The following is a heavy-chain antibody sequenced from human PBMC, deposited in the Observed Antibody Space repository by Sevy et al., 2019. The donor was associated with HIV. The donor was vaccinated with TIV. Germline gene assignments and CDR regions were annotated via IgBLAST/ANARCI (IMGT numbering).Heavy chain of an antibody. CDR3: ARMDIAVAGSYTFDY. Sequence: SETLSLTCTVSGGSISSSSYYWGWIRQPPGQGLEWIGSIYYSGSTNYNPSLKSRVTISVDTSKNQFSLKLSSVTAADTAVYYCARMDIAVAGSYTFDYWGQGTLVTVSS. J-gene: IGHJ4*02. V-gene: IGHV4-39*01. CDR2: IYYSGST. CDR1: GGSISSSSYY. D-gene: IGHD6-19*01.